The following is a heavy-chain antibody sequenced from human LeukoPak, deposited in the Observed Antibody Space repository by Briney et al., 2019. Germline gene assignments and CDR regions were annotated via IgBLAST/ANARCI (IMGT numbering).Heavy chain of an antibody. Sequence: PSETLSLTCTVSGGSISSGDYYWSWIRQPPGKGLEWIGYIYYSGSTYYNPSLKSRVTISVDTSKNQFSLKLSSVTAADTAVYYCARDHDLGAFDIWGQGTMVTVSS. CDR2: IYYSGST. D-gene: IGHD3-10*01. CDR3: ARDHDLGAFDI. J-gene: IGHJ3*02. CDR1: GGSISSGDYY. V-gene: IGHV4-30-4*01.